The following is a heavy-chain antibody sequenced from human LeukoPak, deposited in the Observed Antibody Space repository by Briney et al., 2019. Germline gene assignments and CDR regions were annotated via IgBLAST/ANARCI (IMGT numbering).Heavy chain of an antibody. V-gene: IGHV3-30-3*01. CDR1: GFTFSSYA. CDR3: AREVGFWSGYYIEGHYYYGMDV. Sequence: GGSLRLSCAASGFTFSSYAMHWVRQAPGKGLEWVAVISYDGSNKYYADSVKGRFTISRDNSKNTLYLQMNSLRAEDTAVYYCAREVGFWSGYYIEGHYYYGMDVWGQGTTVTVSS. D-gene: IGHD3-3*01. J-gene: IGHJ6*02. CDR2: ISYDGSNK.